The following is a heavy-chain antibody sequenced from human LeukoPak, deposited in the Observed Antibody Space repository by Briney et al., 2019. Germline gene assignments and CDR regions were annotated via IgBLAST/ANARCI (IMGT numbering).Heavy chain of an antibody. CDR2: INPNSGGT. CDR1: GYTFTGYY. CDR3: ARDEGVLRYFDWLFGFDY. Sequence: ASVKVSCKASGYTFTGYYMHWVRQAPGQGLEWMGWINPNSGGTNYAQKLQGRVTMTTDTSTSTAYMELRSLRSDDTAVYYCARDEGVLRYFDWLFGFDYWGQGTLVTVSS. D-gene: IGHD3-9*01. J-gene: IGHJ4*02. V-gene: IGHV1-2*02.